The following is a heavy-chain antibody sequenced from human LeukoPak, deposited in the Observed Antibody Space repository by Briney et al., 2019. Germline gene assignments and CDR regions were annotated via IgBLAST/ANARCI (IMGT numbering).Heavy chain of an antibody. D-gene: IGHD1-26*01. CDR3: ASNGGNSGTFLQLDY. CDR1: GFTVSTTY. Sequence: GGSLSLSCAASGFTVSTTYMTWVRQAPGKGLEWVSVIYSGGSTYHTDSVKGRFTIFRDNSENTLYLQMYSLRAEDTAVYYCASNGGNSGTFLQLDYWGQGTLVTVSS. CDR2: IYSGGST. J-gene: IGHJ4*02. V-gene: IGHV3-66*02.